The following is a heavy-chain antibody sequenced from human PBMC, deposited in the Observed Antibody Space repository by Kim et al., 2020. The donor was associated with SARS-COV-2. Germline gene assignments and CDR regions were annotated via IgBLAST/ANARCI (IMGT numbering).Heavy chain of an antibody. Sequence: GGSLRLSCAASGFTFSSYSMSWVRQGPGKGLEWVANIKQDGSARYYVDSVKGRFTISRDNAQNSLHLQMNSLRVEDTAVYYCARRMISSLRWWSDGSDDSDYLLHPFEIWGQGTMVTVSS. V-gene: IGHV3-7*01. CDR2: IKQDGSAR. CDR1: GFTFSSYS. CDR3: ARRMISSLRWWSDGSDDSDYLLHPFEI. D-gene: IGHD3-22*01. J-gene: IGHJ3*02.